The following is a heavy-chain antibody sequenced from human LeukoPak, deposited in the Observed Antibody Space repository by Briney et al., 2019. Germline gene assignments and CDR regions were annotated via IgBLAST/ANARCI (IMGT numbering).Heavy chain of an antibody. CDR1: GYTFTSYY. V-gene: IGHV1-46*01. CDR3: ARGDLSIAAAGTSPAEYFQH. D-gene: IGHD6-13*01. Sequence: ASVKVSCKASGYTFTSYYMHWVRQAPGQGLEWMGIINPSGGSTSYAQKFQGRVTMTRDTSTSTVYMELSSLRSEDTAVYYCARGDLSIAAAGTSPAEYFQHWGQGTLVIVSS. CDR2: INPSGGST. J-gene: IGHJ1*01.